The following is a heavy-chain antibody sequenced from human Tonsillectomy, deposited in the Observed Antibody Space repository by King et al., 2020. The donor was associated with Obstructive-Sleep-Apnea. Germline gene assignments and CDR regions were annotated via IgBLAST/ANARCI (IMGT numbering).Heavy chain of an antibody. J-gene: IGHJ4*02. CDR1: GYSFTSYW. Sequence: QLVQSGAEVKKPGESLRISCKGSGYSFTSYWISWVRQMPGKGLEWMGRIDPSDSYTNHNPSFQGHVSISADKSISTAYLQWSSLKASDTAFYYCARHFSGYYTFDYWGQGTLVTVSS. D-gene: IGHD4-17*01. CDR2: IDPSDSYT. V-gene: IGHV5-10-1*01. CDR3: ARHFSGYYTFDY.